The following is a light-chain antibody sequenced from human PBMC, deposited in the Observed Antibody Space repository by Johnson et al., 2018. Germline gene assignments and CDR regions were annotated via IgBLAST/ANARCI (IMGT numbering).Light chain of an antibody. CDR1: SSNIGNNY. CDR3: GTWDSSLSAGNV. J-gene: IGLJ1*01. Sequence: QSVLTQPPSVCAAPGQKVTISCSGSSSNIGNNYVSWYQQLPGTAPKLLIYENNKRPSGIPDRFSGSKSGTSATLAITGLQTGDEADYYCGTWDSSLSAGNVFGTGTKVTVL. V-gene: IGLV1-51*02. CDR2: ENN.